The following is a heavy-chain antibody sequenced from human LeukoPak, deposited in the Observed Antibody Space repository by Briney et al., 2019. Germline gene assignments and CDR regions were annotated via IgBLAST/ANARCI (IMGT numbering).Heavy chain of an antibody. CDR3: GKVQNYYDSSGYQYYFDY. CDR2: ISGSGGST. J-gene: IGHJ4*02. V-gene: IGHV3-23*01. CDR1: GFTFSSYA. Sequence: QPGASLRLSCAASGFTFSSYAMSWVRQAPRKGLEWVSSISGSGGSTYYADSVKGRFTISRDNTKNTLYLQLNSLRAEDTAVYYCGKVQNYYDSSGYQYYFDYWGQGTLVTVSS. D-gene: IGHD3-22*01.